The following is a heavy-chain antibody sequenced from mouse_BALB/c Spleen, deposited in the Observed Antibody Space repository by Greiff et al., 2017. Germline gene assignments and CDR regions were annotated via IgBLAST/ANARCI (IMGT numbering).Heavy chain of an antibody. D-gene: IGHD1-1*01. CDR2: ISDGGSYT. CDR1: GFTFSDYY. Sequence: DVKLQESGGGLVKPGGSLKLSCAASGFTFSDYYMYWVRQTPEKRLEWVATISDGGSYTYYPDSVKGRFTISRDNAKNNLYLQMSSLKSEDTAMYYCARGNYYGSSHYAMDYWGQGTSVTVSS. V-gene: IGHV5-4*02. CDR3: ARGNYYGSSHYAMDY. J-gene: IGHJ4*01.